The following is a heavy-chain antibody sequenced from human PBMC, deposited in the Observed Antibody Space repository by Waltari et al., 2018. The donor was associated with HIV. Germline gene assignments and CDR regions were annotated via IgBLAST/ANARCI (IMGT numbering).Heavy chain of an antibody. CDR3: ARVYHDGNWFDP. CDR1: GYAFTTHA. CDR2: INTATGNP. V-gene: IGHV7-4-1*02. D-gene: IGHD1-1*01. J-gene: IGHJ5*02. Sequence: QVQLVQSESELKEPGASVKVSCKASGYAFTTHAIHWVRQAPGQGLEWMGWINTATGNPTDAQAFTGLLVLSLDTSVSTAYLQISSLKAEDTAVYYCARVYHDGNWFDPWGQGTLVTVSS.